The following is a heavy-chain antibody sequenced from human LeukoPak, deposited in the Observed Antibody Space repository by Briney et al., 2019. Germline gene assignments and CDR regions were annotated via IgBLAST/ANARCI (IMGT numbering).Heavy chain of an antibody. J-gene: IGHJ4*02. D-gene: IGHD2-21*02. V-gene: IGHV5-10-1*01. CDR1: GYRFTNYW. CDR3: DYCPGDCYIPDY. Sequence: KPGESLRISCKGSGYRFTNYWINWVRQMPGKGLEWMGRIDPSDSHTYYSPSFQGHVTISADKSINTAYLQWSSLQASDTAMYYCDYCPGDCYIPDYWGQGTLVTVSS. CDR2: IDPSDSHT.